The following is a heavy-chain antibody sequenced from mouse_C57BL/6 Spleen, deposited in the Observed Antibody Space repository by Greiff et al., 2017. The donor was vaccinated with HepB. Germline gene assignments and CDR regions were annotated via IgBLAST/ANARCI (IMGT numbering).Heavy chain of an antibody. J-gene: IGHJ4*01. V-gene: IGHV1-59*01. CDR1: GYTFTSYW. CDR3: ASHSLTRAMDY. CDR2: IDPSDSYT. Sequence: QVQLQQPGAELVRPGPSVKLSCKASGYTFTSYWMHWVKQRPGQGLEWIGVIDPSDSYTNYNQKFKGKATLPVDTSSSTAYMQLSSLTSEDSAVYYCASHSLTRAMDYWGQGTSVTVSS. D-gene: IGHD2-13*01.